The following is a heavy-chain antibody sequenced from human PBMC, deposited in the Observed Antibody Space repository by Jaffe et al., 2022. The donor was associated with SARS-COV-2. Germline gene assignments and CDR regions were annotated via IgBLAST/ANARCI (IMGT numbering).Heavy chain of an antibody. J-gene: IGHJ6*03. Sequence: QVQLQESGPGLVKPSETLSLTCTVSGGSISSYYWSWIRQPPGKGLEWIGYIYYSGSTNYNPSLKSRVTISVDTSKNQFSLKLSSVTAADTAVYYCARDSALYYMDVWGKGTTVTVSS. V-gene: IGHV4-59*01. CDR3: ARDSALYYMDV. D-gene: IGHD3-10*01. CDR1: GGSISSYY. CDR2: IYYSGST.